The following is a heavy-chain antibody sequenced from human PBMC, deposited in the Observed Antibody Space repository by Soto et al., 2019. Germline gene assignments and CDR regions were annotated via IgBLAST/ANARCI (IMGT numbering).Heavy chain of an antibody. D-gene: IGHD6-13*01. V-gene: IGHV1-2*02. CDR3: ARGRMAAAGGGYFDY. CDR1: GYTFTGYY. Sequence: QVQLVQSGAEVKKPGASVKVSCKASGYTFTGYYMHWVRQAPGQGLEWMGWINPNSGGTNYAQKVQGRATMTRDTSISTAYMELSRLRSDDTAVYYCARGRMAAAGGGYFDYWGQGTLVTVSS. J-gene: IGHJ4*02. CDR2: INPNSGGT.